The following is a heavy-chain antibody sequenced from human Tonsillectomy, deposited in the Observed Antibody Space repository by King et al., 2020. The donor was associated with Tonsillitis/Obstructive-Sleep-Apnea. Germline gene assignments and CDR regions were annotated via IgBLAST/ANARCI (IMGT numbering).Heavy chain of an antibody. V-gene: IGHV1-69*01. J-gene: IGHJ4*02. Sequence: QGQLVQSGAEVKKPGSSVKVSCKASGGTFSSYAISWVRQAPGQGLEWMGGIIPIFGTANYAQKFQGRVTITADESTSTAYMELSSLRSEDTAVYYCAGDGDPYEYIWGSSRSYWGQGTLVTVSS. CDR1: GGTFSSYA. CDR3: AGDGDPYEYIWGSSRSY. D-gene: IGHD3-16*02. CDR2: IIPIFGTA.